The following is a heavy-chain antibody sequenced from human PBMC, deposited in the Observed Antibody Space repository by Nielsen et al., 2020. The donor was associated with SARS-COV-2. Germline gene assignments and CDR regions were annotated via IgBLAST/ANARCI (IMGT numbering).Heavy chain of an antibody. D-gene: IGHD3-16*01. Sequence: GESLKISCAASGFMVSDSYMSWIRQPPGKGLEWISYISSSGSYTNYADSVKGRFTISRDNGKNSLYLQMNSLRVEDTAVYFCAREGRRLPLDYWGQGTLVTVSS. V-gene: IGHV3-11*05. CDR1: GFMVSDSY. J-gene: IGHJ4*02. CDR3: AREGRRLPLDY. CDR2: ISSSGSYT.